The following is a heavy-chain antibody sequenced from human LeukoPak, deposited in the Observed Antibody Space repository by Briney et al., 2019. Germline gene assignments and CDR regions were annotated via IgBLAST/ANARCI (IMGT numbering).Heavy chain of an antibody. V-gene: IGHV4-59*01. CDR3: ASRVMGNYYFDC. D-gene: IGHD1-7*01. Sequence: SETLSLTCTVSGGSISSYYWSWIRQPPGKGLEWIGDINYSGMTNYNPSLKSRVTISVDTSKNQLSLKLSSVTAADTAVYYCASRVMGNYYFDCWGQGTLATVSS. J-gene: IGHJ4*02. CDR2: INYSGMT. CDR1: GGSISSYY.